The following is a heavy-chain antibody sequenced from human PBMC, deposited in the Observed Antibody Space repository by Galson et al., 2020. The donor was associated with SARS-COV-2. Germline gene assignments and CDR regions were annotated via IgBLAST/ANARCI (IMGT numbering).Heavy chain of an antibody. CDR3: ARHADWGYQSDF. V-gene: IGHV4-39*01. CDR2: IYFSGDT. Sequence: SETLSLTCAVSGGSVSTSPYYWGWIRQPPGKGLEWLGYIYFSGDTYYNPSLQSRITISVDTSKNQVSLKLTSLTAADTGVYFCARHADWGYQSDFWGQGTLVTVSS. J-gene: IGHJ4*02. CDR1: GGSVSTSPYY. D-gene: IGHD7-27*01.